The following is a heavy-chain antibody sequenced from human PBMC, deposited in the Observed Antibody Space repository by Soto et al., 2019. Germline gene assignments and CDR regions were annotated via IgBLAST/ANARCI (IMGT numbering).Heavy chain of an antibody. D-gene: IGHD3-3*01. CDR1: GYTFTSYD. CDR2: MNPNSGNT. Sequence: QVQLVQSGAEVKKPGASVKVSCKASGYTFTSYDINWERQATGQGLEWMGWMNPNSGNTGYAQKFQGRVTMTRNTSISTAYMELSSLRSEDTAVYYCARVLSWASYYDFWSGYYNYYYYGMDVWGQGTTVTVSS. CDR3: ARVLSWASYYDFWSGYYNYYYYGMDV. J-gene: IGHJ6*02. V-gene: IGHV1-8*01.